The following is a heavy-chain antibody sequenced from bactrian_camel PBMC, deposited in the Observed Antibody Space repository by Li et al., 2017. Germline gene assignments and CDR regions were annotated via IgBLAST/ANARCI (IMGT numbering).Heavy chain of an antibody. Sequence: HVQLVESGGGSVQAGGSLRLSCTRSGYNFSAGCWAWFRQAPGKGLEWVSTVYTGDGKTYSADSVNGRFTISRDNTKNILYLQMNSLKSEDTALYYCAARSRGSWGEYNYWGQGTQVTVS. D-gene: IGHD6*01. CDR3: AARSRGSWGEYNY. V-gene: IGHV3S1*01. J-gene: IGHJ4*01. CDR2: VYTGDGKT. CDR1: GYNFSAGC.